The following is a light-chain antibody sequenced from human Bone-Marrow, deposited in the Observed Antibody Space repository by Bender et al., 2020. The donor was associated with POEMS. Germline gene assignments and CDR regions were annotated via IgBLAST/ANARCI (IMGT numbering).Light chain of an antibody. V-gene: IGLV1-36*01. CDR3: SAWDDSLGSCV. Sequence: QSVVTQPPSLSEAPRQRVTISCSGSSSNIGNHGVNWYQQLPGEAPKLLIYYDDLLTPGVPDRFSGSKSGTSASLAISELQCEDGALYYYSAWDDSLGSCVFGEGTKITVL. CDR2: YDD. J-gene: IGLJ3*02. CDR1: SSNIGNHG.